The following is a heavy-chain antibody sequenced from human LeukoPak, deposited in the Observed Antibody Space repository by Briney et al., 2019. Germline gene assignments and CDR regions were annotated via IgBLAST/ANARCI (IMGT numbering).Heavy chain of an antibody. CDR3: ATAGVSWWDFDY. CDR1: GYTLTELS. Sequence: ASVKVSCKVSGYTLTELSMHWVRQAPGKGLEWTGGFDPEDGETIYAQKFQGRVTMTEDTSTDTAYMELSSLRSEDTAVYYCATAGVSWWDFDYWGQGTLVTVSS. D-gene: IGHD6-13*01. J-gene: IGHJ4*02. V-gene: IGHV1-24*01. CDR2: FDPEDGET.